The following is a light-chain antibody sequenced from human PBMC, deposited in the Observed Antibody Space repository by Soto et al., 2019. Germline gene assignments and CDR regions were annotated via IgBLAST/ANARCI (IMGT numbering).Light chain of an antibody. CDR2: AAS. Sequence: EIVLTQSPGTLSLSPGERATLSCRASQAISSSDLAWYQQKPGQAPRRLIYAASSRATGIPARFPGSGSGTAFTLTISKLEPEDFAVYYCQQPGHSPYTFGQGTKVEIK. V-gene: IGKV3-20*01. J-gene: IGKJ2*01. CDR3: QQPGHSPYT. CDR1: QAISSSD.